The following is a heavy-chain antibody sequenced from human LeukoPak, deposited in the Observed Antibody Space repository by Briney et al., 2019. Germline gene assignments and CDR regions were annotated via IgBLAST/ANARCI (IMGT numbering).Heavy chain of an antibody. Sequence: GGSLRLSCAASGFNFSSYWMSWVRQAPGKGLEWVANIKQDGSEKYYVDSVKGRFTISRDNAKNSLYLQMNSLRAEDTAVYYCARDTADCSGGSCYSPLGFYYYMDVWGKGTTVTVSS. CDR2: IKQDGSEK. D-gene: IGHD2-15*01. CDR3: ARDTADCSGGSCYSPLGFYYYMDV. J-gene: IGHJ6*03. CDR1: GFNFSSYW. V-gene: IGHV3-7*01.